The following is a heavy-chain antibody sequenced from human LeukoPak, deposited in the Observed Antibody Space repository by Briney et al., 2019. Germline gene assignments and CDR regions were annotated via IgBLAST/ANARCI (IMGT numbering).Heavy chain of an antibody. V-gene: IGHV4-31*01. Sequence: SETLSLTCTVSGGSISSGGYYWSWIRQHPRKGLEWIGYIYYRGSTPYNRSVKTQHTISVDTPKKQFSLKLSSVTAADTAVYYCARDVGYCSSTSCYPGGWFDPWGQGTLVTVSS. CDR2: IYYRGST. J-gene: IGHJ5*02. D-gene: IGHD2-2*01. CDR3: ARDVGYCSSTSCYPGGWFDP. CDR1: GGSISSGGYY.